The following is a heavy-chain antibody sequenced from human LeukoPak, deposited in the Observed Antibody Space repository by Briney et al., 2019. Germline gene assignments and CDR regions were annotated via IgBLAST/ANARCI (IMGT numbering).Heavy chain of an antibody. CDR3: TKREGPMSGSYDYFDP. CDR1: GGSISGYY. Sequence: SETLSLTCTVSGGSISGYYWSWIRQPPGQGLEWIAYIHSNGHTNYNPSLKSRVTISVGTSKNQFSLKVTSVTAADTAMYYCTKREGPMSGSYDYFDPWGQGTLVTVS. V-gene: IGHV4-4*09. CDR2: IHSNGHT. D-gene: IGHD1-26*01. J-gene: IGHJ5*02.